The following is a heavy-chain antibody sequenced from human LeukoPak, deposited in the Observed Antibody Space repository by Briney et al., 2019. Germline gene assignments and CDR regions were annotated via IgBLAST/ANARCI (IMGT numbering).Heavy chain of an antibody. CDR3: ARRGDYAGGLGYYGMDV. J-gene: IGHJ6*02. CDR1: GFTFSSYS. D-gene: IGHD4-17*01. Sequence: GGSLRLSCAASGFTFSSYSMSWVRQAPGKGLEWVXXXXXSSSTIYYADSVKGRFTISRDNAKNSLYLQMNSLRAEDTAVYYCARRGDYAGGLGYYGMDVWGQGTTVTVSS. CDR2: XXXSSSTI. V-gene: IGHV3-48*01.